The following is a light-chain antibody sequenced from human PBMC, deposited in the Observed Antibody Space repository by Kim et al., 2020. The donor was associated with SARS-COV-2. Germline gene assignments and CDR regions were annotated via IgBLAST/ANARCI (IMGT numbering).Light chain of an antibody. CDR3: KQSYSTPPIT. V-gene: IGKV1-39*01. J-gene: IGKJ5*01. CDR2: AAS. CDR1: QSISSY. Sequence: DIQMTQTPSSLSASVGDRVTITCRASQSISSYLNWYQQKPRKAPKLLIYAASSLQSGVPSRFSGSGSGTDFTLTISSLQPEDFATYYCKQSYSTPPITFGQGTRLEIK.